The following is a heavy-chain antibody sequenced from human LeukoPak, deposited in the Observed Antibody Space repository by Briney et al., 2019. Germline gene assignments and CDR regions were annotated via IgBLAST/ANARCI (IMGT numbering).Heavy chain of an antibody. CDR1: GGSISSSSYY. D-gene: IGHD3-3*01. Sequence: PSETLSLTCTVSGGSISSSSYYWGWIRQPPGKGLEWIGSIYYSGSAYYNPSLKSRVTISVDTSKNQFSLKLSSVTAADTAVYYCADYDSCDYWGQGTLVTVSS. CDR2: IYYSGSA. CDR3: ADYDSCDY. V-gene: IGHV4-39*01. J-gene: IGHJ4*02.